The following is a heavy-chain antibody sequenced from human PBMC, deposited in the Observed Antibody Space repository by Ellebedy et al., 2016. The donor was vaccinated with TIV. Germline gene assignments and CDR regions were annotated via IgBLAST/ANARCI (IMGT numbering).Heavy chain of an antibody. CDR3: AKAGSNSGYYYMDV. J-gene: IGHJ6*03. Sequence: GESLKISXAASGFTFSSYAMSWVRQAPGKGLELVSHISGSGGSTYYADSVKGRFTISRDSSKNTLYLQMNSLRAEDTAVYYCAKAGSNSGYYYMDVWGKGTTVTVSS. CDR2: ISGSGGST. V-gene: IGHV3-23*01. D-gene: IGHD4-11*01. CDR1: GFTFSSYA.